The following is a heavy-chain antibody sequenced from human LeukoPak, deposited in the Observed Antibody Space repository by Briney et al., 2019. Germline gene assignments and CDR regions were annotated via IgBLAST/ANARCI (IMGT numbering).Heavy chain of an antibody. CDR3: AKGSMLRGFDY. CDR1: GFTFSNYA. CDR2: ISGSGGST. D-gene: IGHD3-10*01. J-gene: IGHJ4*02. Sequence: HTGGSLRLSCAASGFTFSNYAMTWVRQAPGKGLEWVSTISGSGGSTYYADSVKGRFAISRDNSKNTLFLQMNSLRAEDTAVYYCAKGSMLRGFDYWGQGTLVTVSS. V-gene: IGHV3-23*01.